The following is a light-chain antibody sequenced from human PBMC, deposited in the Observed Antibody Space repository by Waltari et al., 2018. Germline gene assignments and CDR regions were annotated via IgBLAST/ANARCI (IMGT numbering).Light chain of an antibody. J-gene: IGLJ1*01. Sequence: QSALTQPASVSGSPGQSITIPCTGTSSDVGNYNLVSWYQQHPGKAPKLMIYEVNARPSGVSNRFSGSKSGNTASLTISGLQPEDEADYYCCSYAGSTTFWVFGTGTKVTVL. CDR2: EVN. CDR3: CSYAGSTTFWV. V-gene: IGLV2-23*02. CDR1: SSDVGNYNL.